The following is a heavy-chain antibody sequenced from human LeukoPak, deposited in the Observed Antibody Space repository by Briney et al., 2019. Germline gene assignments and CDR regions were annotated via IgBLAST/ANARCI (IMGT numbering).Heavy chain of an antibody. CDR3: ARVKWVYYFDY. D-gene: IGHD3-22*01. CDR1: GGSISSYY. Sequence: KPSETLSLTCTVSGGSISSYYWSWIRQPPGKGLEWIGYIYYSGSTNYNPSLKSRVTISVDTSKNQFSLKLSSVTAADTAVYYCARVKWVYYFDYWGQGTLVTVSS. V-gene: IGHV4-59*01. J-gene: IGHJ4*02. CDR2: IYYSGST.